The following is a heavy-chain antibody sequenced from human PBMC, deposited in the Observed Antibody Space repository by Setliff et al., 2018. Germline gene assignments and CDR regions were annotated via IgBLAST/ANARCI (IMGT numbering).Heavy chain of an antibody. D-gene: IGHD2-21*01. CDR3: ARAALVVVIRNALDI. V-gene: IGHV4-31*03. CDR2: IYYSGST. J-gene: IGHJ3*02. Sequence: SETLSLTCTVSGGSISSGGYYWSWIRQHPGKGLEWIGYIYYSGSTYYNPSLKSRVTISVDTSKNQFSLKLSSVTAADRTVYYCARAALVVVIRNALDIWGQGTMVTVS. CDR1: GGSISSGGYY.